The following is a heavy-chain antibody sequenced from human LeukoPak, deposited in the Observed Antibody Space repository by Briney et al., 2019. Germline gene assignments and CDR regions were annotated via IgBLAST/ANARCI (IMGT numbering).Heavy chain of an antibody. CDR3: AKDDRGGSGWRDYYYY. J-gene: IGHJ4*02. CDR2: ISGSGGST. V-gene: IGHV3-23*01. Sequence: GGSLRLSCAASGFTVITNDMTWVRQASGKGLEWVSAISGSGGSTYYADFVKGRFTISRDNSRNTLYLQRNSLRAEDTAVYYCAKDDRGGSGWRDYYYYWGQGTLVTVSS. D-gene: IGHD6-19*01. CDR1: GFTVITND.